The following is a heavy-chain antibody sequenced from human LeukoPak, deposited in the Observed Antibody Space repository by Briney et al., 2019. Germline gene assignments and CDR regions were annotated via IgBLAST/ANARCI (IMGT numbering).Heavy chain of an antibody. CDR2: ISGSGGST. CDR3: AKGWDVVVVAAPNH. D-gene: IGHD2-15*01. J-gene: IGHJ5*02. V-gene: IGHV3-23*01. CDR1: GFTFSSYA. Sequence: GGSLRLSCAASGFTFSSYAMSWVRQAPGKGLEWVSAISGSGGSTYYADSVKGRFTISRDNSKNTLYLQMNSLRAEDAAVYYCAKGWDVVVVAAPNHWGQGTLVTVSS.